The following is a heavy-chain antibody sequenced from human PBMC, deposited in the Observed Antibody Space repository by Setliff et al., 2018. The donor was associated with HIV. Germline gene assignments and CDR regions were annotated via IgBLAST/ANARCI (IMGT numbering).Heavy chain of an antibody. Sequence: QSGGSLRLSCAASGFTFSSNWMSWVRQAPGKGLEWVANIKQDGSEKYYVDSVKGRFTISRDNAKNSLYLQMSSLRVEDTAVYYCAGTWGPFDYWGQGTLVTVSS. CDR2: IKQDGSEK. CDR1: GFTFSSNW. J-gene: IGHJ4*02. V-gene: IGHV3-7*01. D-gene: IGHD3-16*01. CDR3: AGTWGPFDY.